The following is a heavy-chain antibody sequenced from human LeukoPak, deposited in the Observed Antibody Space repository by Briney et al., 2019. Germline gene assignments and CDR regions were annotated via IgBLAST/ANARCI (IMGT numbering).Heavy chain of an antibody. D-gene: IGHD3-16*01. CDR3: ARGGGRRKQYYFDY. V-gene: IGHV4-59*11. J-gene: IGHJ4*02. CDR1: GGSISSHY. CDR2: IYYSGST. Sequence: SETLSLTCTVSGGSISSHYWSWIRQPPGKGLEWIGYIYYSGSTNYNPSLKSRVTISVDTSKNQFSLKLSSVTAADTAVYYCARGGGRRKQYYFDYWGQGTLVTVSS.